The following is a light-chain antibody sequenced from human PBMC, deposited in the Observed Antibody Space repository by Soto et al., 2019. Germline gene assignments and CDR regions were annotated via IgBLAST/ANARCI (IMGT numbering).Light chain of an antibody. CDR2: GAS. Sequence: EIVMTQSPATLSVSPGERATLSCRASQSVSSNLAWYQQKPGQAPRLIIYGASTRATGIPARFSGSGSGTEFTPTISSLQSEDFAVYYCQQYNNWPPWTCGQGTKVDIK. CDR1: QSVSSN. CDR3: QQYNNWPPWT. V-gene: IGKV3-15*01. J-gene: IGKJ1*01.